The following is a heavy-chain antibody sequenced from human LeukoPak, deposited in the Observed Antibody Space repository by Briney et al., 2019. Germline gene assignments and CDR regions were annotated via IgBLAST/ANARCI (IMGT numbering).Heavy chain of an antibody. CDR3: ARQGNYDRSLSWFDP. CDR2: IYNSDST. Sequence: SETLSLTCTVSGGSISSYYWSWIRQPPGKGLEWIGHIYNSDSTKYNPSLKSRVTISVDTSKNQFSLKLGSVTAADTVMYYCARQGNYDRSLSWFDPWGQGTLVTVSS. D-gene: IGHD3-22*01. J-gene: IGHJ5*02. V-gene: IGHV4-59*08. CDR1: GGSISSYY.